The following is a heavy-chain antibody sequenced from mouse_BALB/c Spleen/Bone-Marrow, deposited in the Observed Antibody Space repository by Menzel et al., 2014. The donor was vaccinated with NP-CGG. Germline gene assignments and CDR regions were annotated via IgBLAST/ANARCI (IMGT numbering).Heavy chain of an antibody. CDR3: TRLTYYGLSDY. Sequence: DVKLVESGGGLVQPGGSLKLSCTASGFDFSRYWMSWVRQAPGKGLQWIGEINPESSTVNYTPSLKDKFIISRDNAKNALYLQVSKVRSEDTALYYCTRLTYYGLSDYWGQGTTLTVSS. J-gene: IGHJ2*01. CDR1: GFDFSRYW. CDR2: INPESSTV. V-gene: IGHV4-1*02. D-gene: IGHD1-2*01.